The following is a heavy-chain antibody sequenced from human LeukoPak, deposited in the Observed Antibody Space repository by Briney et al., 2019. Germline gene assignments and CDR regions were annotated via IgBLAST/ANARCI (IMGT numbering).Heavy chain of an antibody. D-gene: IGHD3-3*01. CDR3: AREDYDPSNFDY. Sequence: PSETLSLTCTVSGGSVSSGSYYWSWIRQPPGKGLEWIGYIYYSGSTNYNPSLKSRVTISVDTSKNQFSLKLSSVTAADTAVYYCAREDYDPSNFDYWGQGTLVTVSS. CDR1: GGSVSSGSYY. CDR2: IYYSGST. J-gene: IGHJ4*02. V-gene: IGHV4-61*01.